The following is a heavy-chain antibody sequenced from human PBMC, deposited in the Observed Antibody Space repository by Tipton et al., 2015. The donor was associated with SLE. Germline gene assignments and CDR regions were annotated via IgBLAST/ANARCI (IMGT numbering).Heavy chain of an antibody. Sequence: QLVQSGAEVTQPGDSVQVSCKASGYTFSNYDISWVRQAPGQGLEWMGWISAKNGETKYAQNFQGRLSMTTDTSTSTCYMALRGPRSDDTAIYYCARECSGTGCLDYWGQGTLVTVSS. D-gene: IGHD2-8*02. CDR2: ISAKNGET. V-gene: IGHV1-18*01. CDR1: GYTFSNYD. CDR3: ARECSGTGCLDY. J-gene: IGHJ4*02.